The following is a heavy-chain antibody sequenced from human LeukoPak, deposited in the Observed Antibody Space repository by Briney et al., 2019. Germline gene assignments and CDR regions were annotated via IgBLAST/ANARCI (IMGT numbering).Heavy chain of an antibody. CDR1: GYTFTGYY. Sequence: ASVKVSCKASGYTFTGYYIHWVRQAPGQGLEWMGRINPNSGDTNYAQKFQDRVTMTRDTSISTAYMELSRLRSDDTAVYYCTRGSACSGGNCYSDWGQGTLVTVSS. V-gene: IGHV1-2*06. CDR3: TRGSACSGGNCYSD. J-gene: IGHJ4*02. CDR2: INPNSGDT. D-gene: IGHD2-15*01.